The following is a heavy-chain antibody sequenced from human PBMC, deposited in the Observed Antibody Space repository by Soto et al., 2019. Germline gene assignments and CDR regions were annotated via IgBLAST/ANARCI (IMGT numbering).Heavy chain of an antibody. CDR2: MSFDGSKA. Sequence: QVQLVESGGGVVQPGRSLSLSCAASGFTLSSYAVHWVRQAPGKGLGWVAVMSFDGSKASHADSVKGRFTISRDNSKNTVSLQMNSLRVEDSAVYYWARGPPGVVPGAIGSGGMDVWGQGTTVTVSS. CDR3: ARGPPGVVPGAIGSGGMDV. J-gene: IGHJ6*02. V-gene: IGHV3-30*04. D-gene: IGHD2-2*01. CDR1: GFTLSSYA.